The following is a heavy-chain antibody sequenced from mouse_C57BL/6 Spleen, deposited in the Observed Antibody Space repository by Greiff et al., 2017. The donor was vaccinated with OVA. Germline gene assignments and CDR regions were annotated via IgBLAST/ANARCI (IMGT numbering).Heavy chain of an antibody. CDR3: ARGLLRYYAMDY. J-gene: IGHJ4*01. Sequence: QVQLQQPGAELVKPGASVKLSCKASGYTFTSYWMQWVKQRPGQGLEWIGEIDPSDSYTNYNQQFKGKATLTVDTSSSTAYMQLSSLTSEDSAVYYCARGLLRYYAMDYWGQGTSVTGSS. D-gene: IGHD2-10*01. CDR2: IDPSDSYT. V-gene: IGHV1-50*01. CDR1: GYTFTSYW.